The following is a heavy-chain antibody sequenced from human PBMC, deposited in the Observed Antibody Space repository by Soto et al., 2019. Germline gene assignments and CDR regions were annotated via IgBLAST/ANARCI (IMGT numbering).Heavy chain of an antibody. CDR1: GGSVNGYY. CDR2: INHTGGT. J-gene: IGHJ4*02. D-gene: IGHD1-1*01. CDR3: ARVPTSPGTTGMGYLDS. V-gene: IGHV4-34*01. Sequence: SETLSLTCAVYGGSVNGYYWNCIRQPPGKGLEWFVEINHTGGTNYNPSLKSRVTISGDTSKKQFPLKVTSVTAAHTAVYYCARVPTSPGTTGMGYLDSWGQGTLVTVSS.